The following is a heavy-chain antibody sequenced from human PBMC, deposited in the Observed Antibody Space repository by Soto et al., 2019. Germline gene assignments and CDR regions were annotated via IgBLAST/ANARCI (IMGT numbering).Heavy chain of an antibody. CDR3: AKGQKWELPFDY. J-gene: IGHJ4*02. D-gene: IGHD1-26*01. CDR2: FSGTTTST. V-gene: IGHV3-23*01. CDR1: GFIFSSYA. Sequence: GGSLRLSXAASGFIFSSYAMSWVRQAPGKGLEWVSAFSGTTTSTYYAASVKGRFTISRDNSKNTLYLQMNSLKAEDTAVYYCAKGQKWELPFDYWGQGALVTVSS.